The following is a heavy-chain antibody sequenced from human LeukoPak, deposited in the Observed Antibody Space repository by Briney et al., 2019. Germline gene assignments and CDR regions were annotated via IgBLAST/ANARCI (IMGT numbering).Heavy chain of an antibody. Sequence: PGRSLRLSCEGSGLSFSSYWMTWVRHLPGKGPEWVANIRQEESERYFASSVKGRFTISRDNAKKSVYLHMSSLRAEDTALYYCARLSAYYYGSYFYYYMDVWGKGTTVTVSS. J-gene: IGHJ6*03. CDR1: GLSFSSYW. CDR2: IRQEESER. V-gene: IGHV3-7*01. D-gene: IGHD3-10*01. CDR3: ARLSAYYYGSYFYYYMDV.